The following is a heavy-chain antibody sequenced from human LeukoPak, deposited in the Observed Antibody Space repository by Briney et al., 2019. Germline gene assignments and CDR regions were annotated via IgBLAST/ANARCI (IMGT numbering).Heavy chain of an antibody. CDR3: AREGCSGGSCYFWFDP. Sequence: GASVKVSCKASGYTFTGYYMHWVRQAPGQGLEWMGWINPNSGGTNYAQEFQGRVTMTRDTSISTAYMELSRLRSDDTAVYYCAREGCSGGSCYFWFDPWGQGTLVTVSS. J-gene: IGHJ5*02. D-gene: IGHD2-15*01. CDR1: GYTFTGYY. CDR2: INPNSGGT. V-gene: IGHV1-2*02.